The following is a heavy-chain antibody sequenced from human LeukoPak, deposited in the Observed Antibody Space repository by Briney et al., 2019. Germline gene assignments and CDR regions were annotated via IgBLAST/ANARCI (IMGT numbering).Heavy chain of an antibody. D-gene: IGHD6-19*01. CDR3: VSGRGWTSDY. Sequence: GGSLRLSCAASGFTLSTYWMTWVCQAPGKGLEWVANIKQGGSEKYYVDSVKGRFTISRDNAKNSLYLQMNSLRAEDTAMYYCVSGRGWTSDYWGQGTLVTVSS. V-gene: IGHV3-7*03. CDR2: IKQGGSEK. CDR1: GFTLSTYW. J-gene: IGHJ4*02.